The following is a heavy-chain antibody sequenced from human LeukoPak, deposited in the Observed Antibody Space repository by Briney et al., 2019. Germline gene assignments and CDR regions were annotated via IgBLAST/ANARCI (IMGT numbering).Heavy chain of an antibody. CDR1: GYTFTAYY. CDR2: INPNSGGT. Sequence: GASVKVSCKASGYTFTAYYMHWVRQAPGQGLEWMGWINPNSGGTNYAQKFQGRVTMTRGTSISTVYMELSRLRSDDTAVYYCARDFPSSGWYHPFDYWGQGILVTVSS. J-gene: IGHJ4*02. D-gene: IGHD6-19*01. V-gene: IGHV1-2*02. CDR3: ARDFPSSGWYHPFDY.